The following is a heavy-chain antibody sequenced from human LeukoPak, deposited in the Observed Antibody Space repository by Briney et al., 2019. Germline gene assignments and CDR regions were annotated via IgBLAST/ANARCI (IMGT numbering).Heavy chain of an antibody. CDR3: ARPIYDILTGYEYYFDY. CDR1: GGSFSGYY. CDR2: INHSGST. J-gene: IGHJ4*02. Sequence: PSETLSLTCAVYGGSFSGYYWSWIRQPPGKGLEWIGEINHSGSTNYNPSLKSRVTISVDTPKNQFSLKLSSVTAADTAVYYCARPIYDILTGYEYYFDYWGQGTLVTVSS. V-gene: IGHV4-34*01. D-gene: IGHD3-9*01.